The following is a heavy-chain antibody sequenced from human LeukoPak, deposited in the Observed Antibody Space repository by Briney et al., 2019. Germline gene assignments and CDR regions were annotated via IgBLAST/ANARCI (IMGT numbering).Heavy chain of an antibody. CDR1: AFTVSDNY. V-gene: IGHV3-66*02. J-gene: IGHJ6*03. CDR3: ARNIYYYYMDV. Sequence: GGSLRLSCTASAFTVSDNYMSWVRQAPGKGLEWVSIIFRADATYYADTVRGRFTISRDTSQNTLYLQMNSLRPEDTAVYYCARNIYYYYMDVWGKGTTVTVSS. CDR2: IFRADAT. D-gene: IGHD2/OR15-2a*01.